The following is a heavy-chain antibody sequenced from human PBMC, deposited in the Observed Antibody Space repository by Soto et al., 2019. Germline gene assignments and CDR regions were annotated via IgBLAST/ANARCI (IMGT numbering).Heavy chain of an antibody. V-gene: IGHV1-69*10. CDR1: GRTFSSYA. CDR2: IIPLLNKP. D-gene: IGHD6-6*01. Sequence: SVKVSCKASGRTFSSYAFSWVRQAPGQGLEWMGVIIPLLNKPQYPPQFQDRVTITEDASATIVCMELRSLRSEDKAAYYCARESSSPNFCYYEMDVWGKGTTVTVSS. CDR3: ARESSSPNFCYYEMDV. J-gene: IGHJ6*04.